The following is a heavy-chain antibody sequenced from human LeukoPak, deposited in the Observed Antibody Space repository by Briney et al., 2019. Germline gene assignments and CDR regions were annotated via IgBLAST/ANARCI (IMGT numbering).Heavy chain of an antibody. V-gene: IGHV4-61*02. CDR1: GGSISSGSYY. Sequence: PSQTLSLTCTVSGGSISSGSYYWSWIRQPAGKGLEWIGRIYTSGSTNYNPSLKSRVTISVDTSKNQFSLKLSSMTAADTAVYYCARLEQWLVHAFDIWGQGTMVTVSS. CDR3: ARLEQWLVHAFDI. J-gene: IGHJ3*02. CDR2: IYTSGST. D-gene: IGHD6-19*01.